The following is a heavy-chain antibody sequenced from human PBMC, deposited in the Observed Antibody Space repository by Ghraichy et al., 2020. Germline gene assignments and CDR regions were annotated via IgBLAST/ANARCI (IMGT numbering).Heavy chain of an antibody. D-gene: IGHD2-2*02. J-gene: IGHJ6*02. CDR3: ARYCSSTSCYIPSYYGMDV. V-gene: IGHV3-21*01. Sequence: GESLNISCAASGFTFSSYSMNWVRQAPGKGLEWVSSISSSSSYIYYADSVKGRFTISRDNAKNSLYLQMNSLRAEDTAVYYCARYCSSTSCYIPSYYGMDVWGQGTTVTVSS. CDR1: GFTFSSYS. CDR2: ISSSSSYI.